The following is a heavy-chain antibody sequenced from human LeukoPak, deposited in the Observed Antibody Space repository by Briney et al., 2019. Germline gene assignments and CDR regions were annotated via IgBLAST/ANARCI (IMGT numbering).Heavy chain of an antibody. CDR1: GFTFSSYA. D-gene: IGHD6-13*01. J-gene: IGHJ4*02. CDR2: ISGSGGST. V-gene: IGHV3-23*01. Sequence: GGSLRLSCAASGFTFSSYAMSWVRQAPGKGLEWVSAISGSGGSTYYADSVEGRFTISRDNSKNTLYLQMNSLRAEDTAVYYCAREYHSSSWYGRVFDYWGQGTLVTVSS. CDR3: AREYHSSSWYGRVFDY.